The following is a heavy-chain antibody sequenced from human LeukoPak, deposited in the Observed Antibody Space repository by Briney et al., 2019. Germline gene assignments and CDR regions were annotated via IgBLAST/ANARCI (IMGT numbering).Heavy chain of an antibody. V-gene: IGHV4-59*08. D-gene: IGHD1-26*01. CDR1: GGPISSYY. CDR3: ARHRSASYFPENLREVDY. Sequence: PSETLSLTCTVSGGPISSYYWSWTRQPPGKGLEWIGYIQNTGNTNYNPSLKSRVTISLATSKKQFSLNLSSVTAADTALYYCARHRSASYFPENLREVDYWGQGTRITVSS. J-gene: IGHJ4*02. CDR2: IQNTGNT.